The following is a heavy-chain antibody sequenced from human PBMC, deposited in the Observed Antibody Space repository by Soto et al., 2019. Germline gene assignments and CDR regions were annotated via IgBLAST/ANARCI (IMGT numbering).Heavy chain of an antibody. CDR3: ARDGFSGWDTVPTQTSDY. CDR1: GYTFTSYG. D-gene: IGHD6-19*01. CDR2: ISAYNGNT. Sequence: ASVKVSCKASGYTFTSYGISWVRQAPGQGLEWMGWISAYNGNTNYAQKLQGRVTMTTDTSTSTAYMELRSLRSDDTAVYYCARDGFSGWDTVPTQTSDYLGQGTLVTVSS. V-gene: IGHV1-18*01. J-gene: IGHJ4*02.